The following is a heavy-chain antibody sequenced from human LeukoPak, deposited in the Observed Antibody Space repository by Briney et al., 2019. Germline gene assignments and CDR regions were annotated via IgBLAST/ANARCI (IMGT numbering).Heavy chain of an antibody. D-gene: IGHD1-26*01. CDR1: GNSISNTYC. V-gene: IGHV4-38-2*01. CDR3: ARNSSGNYFDY. J-gene: IGHJ4*02. CDR2: IYNSGST. Sequence: PSETLSLTCAVSGNSISNTYCWGWIRQPPGKELEWIGSIYNSGSTHYNPSLKSRVTISVDTSKNQFSLKLSSVTAADTAVYYCARNSSGNYFDYWGQGTLVTVSS.